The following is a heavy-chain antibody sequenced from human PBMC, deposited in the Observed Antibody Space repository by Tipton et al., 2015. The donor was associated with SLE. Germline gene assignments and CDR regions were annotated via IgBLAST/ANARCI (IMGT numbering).Heavy chain of an antibody. J-gene: IGHJ6*02. Sequence: QLVQSGAEVKKPGASVKVSCKASGYTSTSYGISWVRQAPGQGLEWMGWISTYNGHTNYARKLQGRVNMTTDTSTSTAYMELRILRSDDTAVYYCARARTIFGVVIIGYDYGMDVWGQGTTVTVSS. D-gene: IGHD3-3*01. CDR2: ISTYNGHT. V-gene: IGHV1-18*01. CDR1: GYTSTSYG. CDR3: ARARTIFGVVIIGYDYGMDV.